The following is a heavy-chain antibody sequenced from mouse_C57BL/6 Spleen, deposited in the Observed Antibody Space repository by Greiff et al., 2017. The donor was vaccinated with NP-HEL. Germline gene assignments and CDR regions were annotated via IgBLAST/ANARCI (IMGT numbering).Heavy chain of an antibody. CDR3: ARKGAIVTTGGWNAMDY. Sequence: VQLQQSGPGLVQPSQSLSITCTASGFSLTSYGVHWVRQSPGKGLEWLGVIWRGGSTDHNAAFISRLSISKDNSKSQVFVKMNSLEAEDTAIYYCARKGAIVTTGGWNAMDYWGQGTSVTVSS. V-gene: IGHV2-2*01. D-gene: IGHD2-5*01. J-gene: IGHJ4*01. CDR1: GFSLTSYG. CDR2: IWRGGST.